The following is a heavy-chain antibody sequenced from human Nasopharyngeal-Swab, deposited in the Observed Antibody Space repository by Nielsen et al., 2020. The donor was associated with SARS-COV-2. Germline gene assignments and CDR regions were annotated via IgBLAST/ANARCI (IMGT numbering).Heavy chain of an antibody. J-gene: IGHJ6*02. Sequence: GEALTISCAASGFTVSSNYMSWVRQAPGMGLEWVSVIYSGGSTYYADSVKGRFTISRDNSKNTLYLQMNSLRAEDTAVYYCARVPCSSTSCYVGGYGMDVWGQGTTVTVSS. D-gene: IGHD2-2*01. CDR2: IYSGGST. CDR1: GFTVSSNY. V-gene: IGHV3-53*01. CDR3: ARVPCSSTSCYVGGYGMDV.